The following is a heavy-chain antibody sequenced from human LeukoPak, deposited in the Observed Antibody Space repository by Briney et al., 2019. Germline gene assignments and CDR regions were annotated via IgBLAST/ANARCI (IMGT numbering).Heavy chain of an antibody. CDR2: IYSGGST. D-gene: IGHD4-17*01. CDR1: GFTFGSYS. Sequence: GGSLRLSCAASGFTFGSYSMNWVRQAPGKGLEWVSVIYSGGSTYYADSVEGRFTISRDNSKNTLYLQMNSLRAEDTAVYYCAKGMGLRRPFDPWGQGTLVTVSS. J-gene: IGHJ5*02. CDR3: AKGMGLRRPFDP. V-gene: IGHV3-66*01.